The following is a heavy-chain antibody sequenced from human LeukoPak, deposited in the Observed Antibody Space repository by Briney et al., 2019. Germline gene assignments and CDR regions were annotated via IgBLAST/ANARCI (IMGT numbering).Heavy chain of an antibody. CDR2: ISGSGGST. J-gene: IGHJ4*02. CDR1: GFTFSSYA. V-gene: IGHV3-23*01. D-gene: IGHD1-26*01. CDR3: AKIGGGGIVELVLGFDY. Sequence: QSGGSLRLSCAASGFTFSSYAMSWVRQAPGKGLEWVSAISGSGGSTYYADSVKGRFTISRDNSKNTLYLQMDSLRAEDTAVYYCAKIGGGGIVELVLGFDYWGQGTLVTVSS.